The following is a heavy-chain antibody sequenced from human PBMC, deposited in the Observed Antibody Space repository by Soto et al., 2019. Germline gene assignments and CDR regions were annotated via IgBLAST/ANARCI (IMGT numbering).Heavy chain of an antibody. CDR2: INPNSGGT. J-gene: IGHJ6*02. V-gene: IGHV1-2*02. CDR1: GYTFTGYY. D-gene: IGHD6-13*01. CDR3: ARATTPGIAAAGRGSSYYYYGMDV. Sequence: ASVKFSCKASGYTFTGYYMHWVRQAPGQGLEWMGLINPNSGGTNYAQKFQGRATMTRDTSISTAYMELSRLRSDDTAVYYCARATTPGIAAAGRGSSYYYYGMDVWGQGTTVTVSS.